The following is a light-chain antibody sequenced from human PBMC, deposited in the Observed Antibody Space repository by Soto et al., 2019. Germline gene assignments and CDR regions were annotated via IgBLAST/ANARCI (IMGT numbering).Light chain of an antibody. CDR3: AAWDESLTGVV. J-gene: IGLJ2*01. CDR1: SSNIGRNT. CDR2: SNN. Sequence: QSVLTQPPSASGTPGQRVTISCSGSSSNIGRNTVNWYQQLPGTAPKLLIYSNNQRPSGVPDRFSGSKSGTSASLAISGLQSEDEADYYCAAWDESLTGVVFGGGTKLTVL. V-gene: IGLV1-44*01.